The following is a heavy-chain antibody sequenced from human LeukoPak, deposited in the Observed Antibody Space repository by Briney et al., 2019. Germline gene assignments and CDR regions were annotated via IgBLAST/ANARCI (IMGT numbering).Heavy chain of an antibody. CDR3: APYGDFFDY. CDR2: ISSSGTTI. V-gene: IGHV3-48*03. D-gene: IGHD4-17*01. Sequence: PGGSLRLSCAASGFTFSRYEMNWVRQAPGKGLEWVSYISSSGTTIYYADSVKGRFTISRDNAKNSLSLLMNSLRPEDTAVYYCAPYGDFFDYWGQGTLVTVSS. CDR1: GFTFSRYE. J-gene: IGHJ4*02.